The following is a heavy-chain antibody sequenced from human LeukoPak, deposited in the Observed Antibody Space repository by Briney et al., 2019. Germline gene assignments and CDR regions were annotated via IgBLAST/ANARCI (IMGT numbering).Heavy chain of an antibody. Sequence: PGGSLRLSCAASGFTFSSYGMHWVRQAPGKGLEWVAVISYDGSNKYYADSVKGRFTISRDNSKNTLYLQMNSLRAEDTAVYCCAKDLEQQLVYFYYYYYGMDVWGQGTTVTVSS. CDR3: AKDLEQQLVYFYYYYYGMDV. V-gene: IGHV3-30*18. CDR2: ISYDGSNK. J-gene: IGHJ6*02. CDR1: GFTFSSYG. D-gene: IGHD6-13*01.